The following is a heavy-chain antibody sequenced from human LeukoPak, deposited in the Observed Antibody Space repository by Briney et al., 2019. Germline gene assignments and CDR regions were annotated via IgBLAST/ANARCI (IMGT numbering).Heavy chain of an antibody. Sequence: RGSLRLSCAASGFTSSTYWIHWVRQAPGKGLMWVSRINSDGSSTSYADSVKGRFTISRDSAKNTVYLHMNSLKVEDTAVYYCARSYYGDYEDFWGQGTPVAVSS. CDR3: ARSYYGDYEDF. V-gene: IGHV3-74*01. CDR1: GFTSSTYW. CDR2: INSDGSST. J-gene: IGHJ4*02. D-gene: IGHD4-17*01.